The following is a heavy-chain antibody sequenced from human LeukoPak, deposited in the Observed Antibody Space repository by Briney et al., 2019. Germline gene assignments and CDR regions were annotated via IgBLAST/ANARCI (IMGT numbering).Heavy chain of an antibody. CDR3: AGADSSGYYGIDY. CDR2: IFPGDSDT. V-gene: IGHV5-51*01. CDR1: GYSFTSYW. Sequence: GESLQISCKGSGYSFTSYWAGWVRQMPGKGLEWMGIIFPGDSDTRYSPSFQDQVTISADKSINNAYLLRMTLQPADTALYYCAGADSSGYYGIDYWGQGTLVTVSS. J-gene: IGHJ4*02. D-gene: IGHD3-22*01.